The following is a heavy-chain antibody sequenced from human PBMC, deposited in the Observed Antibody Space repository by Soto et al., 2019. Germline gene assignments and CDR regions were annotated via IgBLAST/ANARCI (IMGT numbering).Heavy chain of an antibody. J-gene: IGHJ4*02. D-gene: IGHD5-12*01. CDR2: ISSNSDTI. CDR1: GFTADDYA. V-gene: IGHV3-9*02. CDR3: AKDTNWGGMPTIHYFDS. Sequence: PGGSLRLACVASGFTADDYAMHWVRQAPGKGLEWVSGISSNSDTIDYADSVKGRFTISRDNAKNSLFLQMNSLRPEDTALYYCAKDTNWGGMPTIHYFDSWGQGT.